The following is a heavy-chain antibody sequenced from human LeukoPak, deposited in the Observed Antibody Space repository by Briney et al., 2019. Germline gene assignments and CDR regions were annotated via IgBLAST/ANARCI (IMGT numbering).Heavy chain of an antibody. J-gene: IGHJ6*02. Sequence: ASVKLSCKASGYTFTSYDINWVRQATGQGRDCMGWVNTNSSTTGYAQKAHCRETMIRNISITTANMKLSSLSSEYADVYYFARTEQSLAPLSYYYGIDVWGQGTTVTVSS. D-gene: IGHD6-19*01. CDR1: GYTFTSYD. CDR2: VNTNSSTT. V-gene: IGHV1-8*01. CDR3: ARTEQSLAPLSYYYGIDV.